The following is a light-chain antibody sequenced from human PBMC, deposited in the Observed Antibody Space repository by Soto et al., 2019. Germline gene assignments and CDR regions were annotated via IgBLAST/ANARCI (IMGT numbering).Light chain of an antibody. CDR2: EVS. J-gene: IGLJ1*01. V-gene: IGLV2-18*02. CDR1: SSGVGSYNR. Sequence: QSALTQPPSVSGSPGQSVAISCTGTSSGVGSYNRVSWYQQPPGTAPKLIISEVSNRPSGVPDRFSGSKSGNTASLTISGLQAEDEADYYCSSFTTSDTYVFGTGTKLTVL. CDR3: SSFTTSDTYV.